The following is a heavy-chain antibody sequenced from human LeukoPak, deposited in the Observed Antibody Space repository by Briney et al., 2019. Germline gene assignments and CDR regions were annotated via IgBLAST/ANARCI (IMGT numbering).Heavy chain of an antibody. CDR1: GYTFTGYY. J-gene: IGHJ6*02. D-gene: IGHD3-9*01. CDR3: ASGYDILTGYYYYYGMDV. CDR2: INPNSGGT. V-gene: IGHV1-2*04. Sequence: GASVKVSCKASGYTFTGYYMHWVRQAPGQGLKWMGWINPNSGGTNYAQKFQGWVTMTRNTSISTAYMELSSLRSEDTAVYYCASGYDILTGYYYYYGMDVWGQGTTVTVSS.